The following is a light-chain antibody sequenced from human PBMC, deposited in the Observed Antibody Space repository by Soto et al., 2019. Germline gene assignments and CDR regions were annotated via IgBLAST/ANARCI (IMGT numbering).Light chain of an antibody. J-gene: IGKJ1*01. V-gene: IGKV1-5*01. CDR2: DAS. CDR3: QQYDSFSVT. Sequence: DIQMTQSPSSLSASVGDRVTITCRASQSISSYLNWYQQKPGKAPKLLLYDASTLESGVPSRFGGSGSGTEFTLTISSLQPDDFATYYCQQYDSFSVTFGQGTKVDIK. CDR1: QSISSY.